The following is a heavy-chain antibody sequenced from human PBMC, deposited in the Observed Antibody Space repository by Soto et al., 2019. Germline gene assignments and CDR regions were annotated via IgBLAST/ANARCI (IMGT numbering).Heavy chain of an antibody. D-gene: IGHD3-3*01. CDR3: ASYDFWSGYRFEY. CDR2: IYYSGST. Sequence: TVSGGSISSYYWSWIRQPPGKGLEWIGYIYYSGSTNYNPSLKSRVTISVDTSKNQFSLKLSSVTAADTAVYYCASYDFWSGYRFEYWGQGTLVTVSS. J-gene: IGHJ4*02. V-gene: IGHV4-59*01. CDR1: GGSISSYY.